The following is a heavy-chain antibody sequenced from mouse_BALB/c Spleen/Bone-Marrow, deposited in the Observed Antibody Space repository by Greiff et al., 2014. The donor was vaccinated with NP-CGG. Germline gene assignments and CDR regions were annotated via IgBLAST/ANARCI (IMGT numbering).Heavy chain of an antibody. Sequence: EVQLQQSGAELVKPGASVKLSCTASGFNIKDTYMHWVKQRPEQGLEWIGRIDPANGNTKYDQKFQGKATITAGTSSNTAYLQLSSLTSEDTAVYYCAIYYYGSSGFAYWGQGTLVTVSA. D-gene: IGHD1-1*01. J-gene: IGHJ3*01. CDR3: AIYYYGSSGFAY. CDR2: IDPANGNT. CDR1: GFNIKDTY. V-gene: IGHV14-3*02.